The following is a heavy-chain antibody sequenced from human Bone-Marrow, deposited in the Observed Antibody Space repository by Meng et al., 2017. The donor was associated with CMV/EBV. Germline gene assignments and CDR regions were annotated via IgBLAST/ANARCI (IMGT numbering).Heavy chain of an antibody. CDR2: IIPIFGTA. CDR3: ARGGWDSGSYQVGTPGFDP. CDR1: GGTFSSYA. Sequence: SVKVSCKASGGTFSSYAISWVRQAPGQGLEWMGGIIPIFGTANYAQKFQGRVTITTDESTSTAYMELSSLRSEDTAVYYCARGGWDSGSYQVGTPGFDPWGQGTLATVSS. J-gene: IGHJ5*02. V-gene: IGHV1-69*05. D-gene: IGHD1-26*01.